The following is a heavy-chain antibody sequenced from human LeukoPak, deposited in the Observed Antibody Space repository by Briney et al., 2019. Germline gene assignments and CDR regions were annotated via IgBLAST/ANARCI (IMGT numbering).Heavy chain of an antibody. J-gene: IGHJ3*02. CDR3: ARGRSITLLRGVAMSDGFDI. Sequence: PGGSLRLSCAASGFTFSTYEMNWVRQAPGRGLEWVSYITTSGSTIYYADSVKGRFTISRDNAKNLLFLQMNGLRAEDTALYHCARGRSITLLRGVAMSDGFDIWGQGAMVAVSS. V-gene: IGHV3-48*03. CDR1: GFTFSTYE. CDR2: ITTSGSTI. D-gene: IGHD3-10*01.